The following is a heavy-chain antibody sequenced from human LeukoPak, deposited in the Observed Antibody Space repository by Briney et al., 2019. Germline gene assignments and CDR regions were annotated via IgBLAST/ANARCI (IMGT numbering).Heavy chain of an antibody. V-gene: IGHV4-59*08. CDR3: ARRWYTWFDP. CDR1: GGSISSYY. D-gene: IGHD6-13*01. Sequence: SESLSLTCTVSGGSISSYYWSWIRQPPGKGLGWIGYIYSSGSTDYNPSLKSRVTISLDMSKTQFSLRLSSVPAADTAVYYCARRWYTWFDPWGQGTLVIVSS. CDR2: IYSSGST. J-gene: IGHJ5*02.